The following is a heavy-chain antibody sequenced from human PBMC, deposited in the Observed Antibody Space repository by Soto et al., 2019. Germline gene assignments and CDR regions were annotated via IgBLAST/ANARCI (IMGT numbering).Heavy chain of an antibody. Sequence: ASVKVSCKASGYTFTSYGISWVRQAPGQGLEWMGWISAYNGNTNYAQKLQGRVTMTTDTSTSTAYMELRSLRSDDTAVYYCARVPGSCSSTSCYVSHYHYYMDVWGKGTTVTVSS. V-gene: IGHV1-18*01. J-gene: IGHJ6*03. CDR3: ARVPGSCSSTSCYVSHYHYYMDV. CDR1: GYTFTSYG. D-gene: IGHD2-2*01. CDR2: ISAYNGNT.